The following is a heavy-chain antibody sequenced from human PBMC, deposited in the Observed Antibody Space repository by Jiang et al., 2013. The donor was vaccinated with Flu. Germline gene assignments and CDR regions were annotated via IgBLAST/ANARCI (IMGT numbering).Heavy chain of an antibody. D-gene: IGHD1-26*01. V-gene: IGHV4-31*11. Sequence: VQLVESGPGLVRPSETLSLTCAVSGGSITSPGYYWSWIRQHPEKGLEWMGYVYYSGNTYFKPSLKDRLTMSVDTSKNQFSLRLTSVTAADTALYYCARYSGPLLALDYWGRGTPVIVSS. CDR3: ARYSGPLLALDY. CDR1: GGSITSPGYY. CDR2: VYYSGNT. J-gene: IGHJ4*02.